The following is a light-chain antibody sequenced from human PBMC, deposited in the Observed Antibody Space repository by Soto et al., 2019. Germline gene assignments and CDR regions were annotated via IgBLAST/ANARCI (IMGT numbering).Light chain of an antibody. CDR3: SSYTSSSTRV. V-gene: IGLV2-14*01. J-gene: IGLJ3*02. CDR2: EVS. Sequence: QSALTQPASVSGSPGQSITISCTGTSSDVGGYNYVSWYQQHPGKAPQLMISEVSNRPSGVSDRFSGSKSGNTASLAISGLLAEDEADYYCSSYTSSSTRVFGGGTKLTVI. CDR1: SSDVGGYNY.